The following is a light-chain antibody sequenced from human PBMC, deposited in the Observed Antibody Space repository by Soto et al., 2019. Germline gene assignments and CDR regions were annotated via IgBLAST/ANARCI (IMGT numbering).Light chain of an antibody. CDR3: MQGTHWPWT. CDR1: QSLLYRDGSTY. CDR2: KIS. J-gene: IGKJ1*01. V-gene: IGKV2-30*01. Sequence: DVVMTQSPLSLPVTLGQPASISCRSSQSLLYRDGSTYLNWFHQRPGQSPRRLIYKISNRDSGVPDRFSGSGSGTDFTLKISRVEAVDVGVYYCMQGTHWPWTFGQGTKVEIK.